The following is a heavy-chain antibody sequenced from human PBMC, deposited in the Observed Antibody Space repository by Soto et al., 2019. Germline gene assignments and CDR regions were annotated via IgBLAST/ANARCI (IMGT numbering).Heavy chain of an antibody. Sequence: PSETLSLTCTVSGGSISSGDYYWSWIRQPPGKGLEWIGYIYYNGSTYYNPSLKSRVTISVDTSKNQFSLKLSSVTAADTAVYYCARDQGSAAPPVYWGQGTLVTVSS. CDR2: IYYNGST. V-gene: IGHV4-30-4*01. CDR3: ARDQGSAAPPVY. D-gene: IGHD6-6*01. CDR1: GGSISSGDYY. J-gene: IGHJ4*02.